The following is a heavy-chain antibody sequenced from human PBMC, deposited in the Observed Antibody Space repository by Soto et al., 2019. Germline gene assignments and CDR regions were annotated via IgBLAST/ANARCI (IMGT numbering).Heavy chain of an antibody. CDR1: GFTFSSYS. CDR3: AAGSRFVVMDV. D-gene: IGHD3-10*02. J-gene: IGHJ6*04. CDR2: ISSSSSYI. V-gene: IGHV3-21*01. Sequence: EVQLVESGGGLVKPGGSLRLSCAASGFTFSSYSMNWVRQAPGKGLEWVSSISSSSSYIYYADSVKGRFTISRDNAKNSLYLQMNSLRAEDTALYYCAAGSRFVVMDVWGKGTTVTVSS.